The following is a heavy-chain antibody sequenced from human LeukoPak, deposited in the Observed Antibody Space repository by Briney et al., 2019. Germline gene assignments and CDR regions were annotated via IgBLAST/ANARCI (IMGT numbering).Heavy chain of an antibody. J-gene: IGHJ4*02. CDR1: GFTFSSYS. Sequence: GGSLRLSCAASGFTFSSYSMNWVRQAPGKGLEWVSYITFSSSIIYYADSVKGRFTISRDNAKKSLYLQMNSLRAEDTAVYYCARDRLHYGEYEKTFDYWGQATLVSVSS. CDR3: ARDRLHYGEYEKTFDY. CDR2: ITFSSSII. V-gene: IGHV3-48*01. D-gene: IGHD4-17*01.